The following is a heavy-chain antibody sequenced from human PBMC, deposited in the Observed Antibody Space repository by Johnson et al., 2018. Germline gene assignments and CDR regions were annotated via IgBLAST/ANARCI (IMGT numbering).Heavy chain of an antibody. Sequence: QPGRSLRLSCAASGFXFSSYGMHWVRQAPGKGLEWVAVIWYDGSNKYYADSVKGRFSISRDNSKNTLYLQMNSLRAEDTAVYYCARDPPWEYDSSGTNAFDIWGQGTMVTVSS. J-gene: IGHJ3*02. D-gene: IGHD3-22*01. V-gene: IGHV3-33*01. CDR1: GFXFSSYG. CDR3: ARDPPWEYDSSGTNAFDI. CDR2: IWYDGSNK.